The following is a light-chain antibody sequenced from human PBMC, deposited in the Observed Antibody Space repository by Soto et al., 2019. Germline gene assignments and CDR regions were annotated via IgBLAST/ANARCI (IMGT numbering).Light chain of an antibody. CDR1: QSISSW. CDR3: QQYNSYPYT. Sequence: DIQMTQSPSTLSASVGDRVTITCRASQSISSWLAWYQQKPGKAPKLLIYKASSLESGVPSRFSGSGSGTEFTLTISSLQPDDFATYYCQQYNSYPYTFGQGPKVEIK. CDR2: KAS. J-gene: IGKJ2*01. V-gene: IGKV1-5*03.